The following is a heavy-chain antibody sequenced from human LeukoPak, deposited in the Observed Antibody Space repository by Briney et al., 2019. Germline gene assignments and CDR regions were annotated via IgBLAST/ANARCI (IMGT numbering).Heavy chain of an antibody. J-gene: IGHJ4*02. CDR1: GGTFSSYA. CDR2: IIPIFGTA. CDR3: ASRGYDILTGYYHFDY. Sequence: SVKVSCKASGGTFSSYAISWVRQAPGQGLEWMGGIIPIFGTANYAQKFQGRVTITTDESTSTAYMELSSLRSEDTAVYYCASRGYDILTGYYHFDYWGQGTLVTVSS. V-gene: IGHV1-69*05. D-gene: IGHD3-9*01.